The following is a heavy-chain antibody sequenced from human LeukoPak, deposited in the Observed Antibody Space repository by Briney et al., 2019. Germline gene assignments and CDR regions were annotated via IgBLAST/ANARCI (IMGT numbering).Heavy chain of an antibody. D-gene: IGHD1-26*01. CDR3: AREDRGRTYYYYYMDV. CDR2: ITSASSYI. Sequence: GGSLRLSCAASGFTFRTYSMNWVRQAPGKGLEWVSSITSASSYIYYADSVKGRFTISRDNAKNSLYLQMNSLRAEDTAVYYCAREDRGRTYYYYYMDVWGKGTTVTISS. J-gene: IGHJ6*03. V-gene: IGHV3-21*01. CDR1: GFTFRTYS.